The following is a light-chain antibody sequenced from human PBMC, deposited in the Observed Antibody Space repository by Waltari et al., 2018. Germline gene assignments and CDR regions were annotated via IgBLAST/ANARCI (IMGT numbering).Light chain of an antibody. J-gene: IGKJ1*01. CDR1: QSVSRS. V-gene: IGKV3-20*01. CDR3: QKYGSRPAT. Sequence: EIVLTQSPGTLSLSPGERATLSCRASQSVSRSLAWYQQKPGQAPRLLIYDASSRATGIPDRFSGSGSETDFSLTIRRLEPEDFAVYYCQKYGSRPATFGQGTKVEIK. CDR2: DAS.